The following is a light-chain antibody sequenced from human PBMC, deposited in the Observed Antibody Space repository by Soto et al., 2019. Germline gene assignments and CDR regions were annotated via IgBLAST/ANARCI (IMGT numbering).Light chain of an antibody. CDR1: QSVSSSY. V-gene: IGKV3-20*01. J-gene: IGKJ3*01. CDR3: QQYGGSPLFT. CDR2: GAS. Sequence: DIVLTQSPGTLSLSPGERATLSCRASQSVSSSYLAWYQQKPGQAPRLLIYGASSRATGIPDRFSGSGSGTDFTLTISRLEPEDFAVYYCQQYGGSPLFTFGPGTKVDFK.